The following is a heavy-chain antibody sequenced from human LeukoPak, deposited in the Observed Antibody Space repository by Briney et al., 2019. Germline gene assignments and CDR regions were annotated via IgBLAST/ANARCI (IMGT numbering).Heavy chain of an antibody. D-gene: IGHD1-26*01. Sequence: SETLSLTCTVYGGSVSSHYWSWIRQPPGKGLEWIGYIYYSGSTNYNASLKSRVTISVDTSKNQFSLKLSSVTAADTAVYYCARGGDSGDFDYWGQGTLVTVSS. CDR3: ARGGDSGDFDY. CDR1: GGSVSSHY. CDR2: IYYSGST. J-gene: IGHJ4*02. V-gene: IGHV4-59*02.